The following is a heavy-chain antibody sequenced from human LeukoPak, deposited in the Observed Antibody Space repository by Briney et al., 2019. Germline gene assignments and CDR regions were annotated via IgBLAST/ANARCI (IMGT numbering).Heavy chain of an antibody. CDR1: GGSISNGGYY. D-gene: IGHD1-14*01. CDR3: ARGGDRRGFDY. J-gene: IGHJ4*02. CDR2: IYDSGTT. Sequence: SETLSLTCTVSGGSISNGGYYWSWIRQHPGKGLEWIVYIYDSGTTYYNPALQSRVTISVDTSDNQFSLKLGSLTAADTAVYYCARGGDRRGFDYWGQGTLVTVSS. V-gene: IGHV4-31*03.